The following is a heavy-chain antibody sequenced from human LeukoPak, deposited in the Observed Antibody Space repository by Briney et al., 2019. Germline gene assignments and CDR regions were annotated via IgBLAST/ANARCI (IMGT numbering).Heavy chain of an antibody. CDR3: ARGPFRGVSP. V-gene: IGHV5-10-1*01. J-gene: IGHJ5*02. CDR1: GYSFTSYC. Sequence: GESLKISCKGSGYSFTSYCISWVRQMPGKGLEWMGRIDPSDSYTNYSPSFQGHVTISADKSISTACLQWSSLKASDTAMYFCARGPFRGVSPWGQGTLVTVSS. CDR2: IDPSDSYT. D-gene: IGHD3-10*01.